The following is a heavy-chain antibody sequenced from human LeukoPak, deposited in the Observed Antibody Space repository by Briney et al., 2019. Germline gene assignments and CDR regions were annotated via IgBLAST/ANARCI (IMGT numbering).Heavy chain of an antibody. CDR1: GFTFSSYS. CDR3: AKGHHPLTVHDAFDI. V-gene: IGHV3-21*04. J-gene: IGHJ3*02. D-gene: IGHD4-17*01. Sequence: GGSLRLSWAASGFTFSSYSVTWVRQAPGEGLEWVSSISSSSSYISYADSVKGRFTISRDNSKNTLYLQMNSLRAEDTAVYYCAKGHHPLTVHDAFDIWGQGTMVTVSS. CDR2: ISSSSSYI.